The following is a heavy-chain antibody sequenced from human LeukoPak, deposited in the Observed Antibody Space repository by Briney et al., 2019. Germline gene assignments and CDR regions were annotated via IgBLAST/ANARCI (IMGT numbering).Heavy chain of an antibody. Sequence: SETLSLTCAVYGGSFSGYYWSWIRQPPGKGLEWIGEINHSGSTNYNPSLKSRVTISVDTSKNQFSLKLSSVTAADTAVYYCARGRGFGRAFDYWGQGTLVTASS. CDR1: GGSFSGYY. CDR3: ARGRGFGRAFDY. V-gene: IGHV4-34*01. CDR2: INHSGST. D-gene: IGHD3-10*01. J-gene: IGHJ4*02.